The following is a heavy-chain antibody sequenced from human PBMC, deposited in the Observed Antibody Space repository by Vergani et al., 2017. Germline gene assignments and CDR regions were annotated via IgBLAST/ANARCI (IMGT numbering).Heavy chain of an antibody. V-gene: IGHV4-39*07. CDR3: ARNGNDRTCFDY. J-gene: IGHJ4*02. CDR1: GGSISSSSYY. Sequence: QLQLQESGPGLVKPSETLSLTCTVSGGSISSSSYYWGWIRQPPGKGLEWIGSIYYSGSTYYNPSLKSRVTISVDTSKNQFSLKLSSVTAADTAVYYCARNGNDRTCFDYWGQGTLVNVSS. D-gene: IGHD1-1*01. CDR2: IYYSGST.